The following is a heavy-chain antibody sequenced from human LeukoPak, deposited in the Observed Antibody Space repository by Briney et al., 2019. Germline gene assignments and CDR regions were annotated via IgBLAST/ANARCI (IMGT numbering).Heavy chain of an antibody. CDR1: GFTFSSYG. Sequence: GRSLRLSCAASGFTFSSYGMHWVRQAPGKGLEWVAVISFDASNKYYADSVKGRFTISRDNSKNTLYLQMNSLRAEDAAVYYCARGGSGYSYGKIDSWGQGTMVTVPS. J-gene: IGHJ3*01. CDR2: ISFDASNK. D-gene: IGHD5-18*01. V-gene: IGHV3-30*03. CDR3: ARGGSGYSYGKIDS.